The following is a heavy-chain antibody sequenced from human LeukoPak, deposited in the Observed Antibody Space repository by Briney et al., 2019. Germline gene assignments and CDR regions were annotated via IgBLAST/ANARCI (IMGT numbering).Heavy chain of an antibody. J-gene: IGHJ5*02. CDR3: ARDLRITMIVVVAAPGWFDP. Sequence: GGSLRLSCAASGFTFSDYYMSWIRKAPGKGLEWVSYFSSSSSYTNYADSVKGRFTISRDNAKNSLYLQMNSLSAEDTAVYYCARDLRITMIVVVAAPGWFDPWGQGTLVTVSS. D-gene: IGHD3-22*01. CDR1: GFTFSDYY. V-gene: IGHV3-11*05. CDR2: FSSSSSYT.